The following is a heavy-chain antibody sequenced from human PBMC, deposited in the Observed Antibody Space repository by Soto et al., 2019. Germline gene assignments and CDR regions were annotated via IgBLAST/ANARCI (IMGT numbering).Heavy chain of an antibody. CDR3: TTCMVGATDYYYYYGMDV. CDR2: IKSKTDGGTT. J-gene: IGHJ6*02. Sequence: GGSLRLSCAASGFTFSNAWMSWVRQAPGKGLEWVGRIKSKTDGGTTDYAAPVKGRFTISRDDSKNTLYLQMNSLKTEDTAVYYCTTCMVGATDYYYYYGMDVWGQGTTVTVSS. D-gene: IGHD1-26*01. CDR1: GFTFSNAW. V-gene: IGHV3-15*01.